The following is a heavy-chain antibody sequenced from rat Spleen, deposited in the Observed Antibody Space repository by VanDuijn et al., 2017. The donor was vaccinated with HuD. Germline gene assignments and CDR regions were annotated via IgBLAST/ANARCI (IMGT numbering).Heavy chain of an antibody. D-gene: IGHD4-3*01. CDR1: GFTFGDYN. CDR3: VRQDTSGYSNWFAY. CDR2: ISYDGNRI. J-gene: IGHJ3*01. V-gene: IGHV5-7*01. Sequence: EVQLVESGGDLVQPGRSLRLSCAASGFTFGDYNMAWVRQAPTKGLEWVATISYDGNRICYRDSVKGRFTISRDNAESTLNLQMDSLRSEDTATYYCVRQDTSGYSNWFAYWGQGTLVTVSS.